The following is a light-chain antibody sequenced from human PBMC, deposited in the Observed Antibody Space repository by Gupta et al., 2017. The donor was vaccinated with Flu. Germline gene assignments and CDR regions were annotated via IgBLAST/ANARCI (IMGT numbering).Light chain of an antibody. CDR1: QTVRKNY. Sequence: EVVLTQFPATLSLSPGDSATLSCRASQTVRKNYLAWYQQKSGQAPRLLLSGASNRVSGTPDRFSGGGSGTDFTLTISRLEPADSAVYFCQQYGGIPDTFGQGTRLEIK. J-gene: IGKJ2*01. CDR3: QQYGGIPDT. V-gene: IGKV3-20*01. CDR2: GAS.